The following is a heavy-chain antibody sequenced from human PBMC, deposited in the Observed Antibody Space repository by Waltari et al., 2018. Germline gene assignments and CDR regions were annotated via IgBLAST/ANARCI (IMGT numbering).Heavy chain of an antibody. CDR2: VDPEDGET. V-gene: IGHV1-24*01. Sequence: QVQLVQSGAEVKKPGASVKVSCKVSGYTLTELSMHWVRQAPGKGLEWMGGVDPEDGETSDAQKFQGRVTMTEDTSTDTAYMELSSLRSEDTAVYYCATGSPAWGTGTYYGMDVWGQGTTVTVSS. J-gene: IGHJ6*02. D-gene: IGHD1-7*01. CDR1: GYTLTELS. CDR3: ATGSPAWGTGTYYGMDV.